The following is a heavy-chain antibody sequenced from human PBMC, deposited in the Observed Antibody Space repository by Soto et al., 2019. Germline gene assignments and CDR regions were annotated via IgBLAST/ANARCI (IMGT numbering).Heavy chain of an antibody. CDR1: GGTFSSYT. CDR3: ARGGYYGSGGTVFGMDV. Sequence: QVQLVQSGAEVKKPGSSVKVSCKASGGTFSSYTISWVRQAPGQGLEWMGRIIPILGIANYAQKFQGRVTITADKSTSTAYMELSSLRSEDTAVYYCARGGYYGSGGTVFGMDVWGQGTTVTVSS. J-gene: IGHJ6*02. V-gene: IGHV1-69*02. CDR2: IIPILGIA. D-gene: IGHD3-10*01.